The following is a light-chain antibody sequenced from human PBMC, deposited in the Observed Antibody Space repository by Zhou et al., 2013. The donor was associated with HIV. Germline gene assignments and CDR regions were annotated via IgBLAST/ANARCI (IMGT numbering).Light chain of an antibody. CDR3: QQRNSWPIT. Sequence: EIVLTQSPASLSLSPGDRATLSCRASQSISNFLAWYQQRPGQTPRLLIYAASNRATGIPARFSGSGSGTDFTLTISRLEPEDFAVYYCQQRNSWPITFGQGTRLEIK. CDR2: AAS. J-gene: IGKJ5*01. CDR1: QSISNF. V-gene: IGKV3-11*01.